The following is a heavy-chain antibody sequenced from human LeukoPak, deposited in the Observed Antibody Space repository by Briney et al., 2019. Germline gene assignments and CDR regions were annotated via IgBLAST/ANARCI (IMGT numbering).Heavy chain of an antibody. CDR3: ARMIPLVLLVESGYYMDV. D-gene: IGHD3-16*01. CDR1: GGSISSYY. J-gene: IGHJ6*03. CDR2: IYYSGST. Sequence: SETLSLTCTVSGGSISSYYWSWIRQPPGKGLEWIGYIYYSGSTNYNPSLKRRVTISVDTSKNQFSLKLSSVTAADTAVYYCARMIPLVLLVESGYYMDVWGKGTTVTVSS. V-gene: IGHV4-59*01.